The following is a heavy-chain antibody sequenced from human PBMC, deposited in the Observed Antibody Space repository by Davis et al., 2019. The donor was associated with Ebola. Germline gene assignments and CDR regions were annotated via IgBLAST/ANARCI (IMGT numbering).Heavy chain of an antibody. J-gene: IGHJ4*02. CDR2: VSSDGSYQ. D-gene: IGHD3-3*01. V-gene: IGHV3-30*04. Sequence: PGGSLRLSCAASGFTFSFHPMHWVRQAPGKGLEWVAAVSSDGSYQYYARSVKGRFTVSRDNSKNTLYLQMNGLRADDTAVYYCARDRLRSLESLVELFDYWGQGTQVTVSS. CDR3: ARDRLRSLESLVELFDY. CDR1: GFTFSFHP.